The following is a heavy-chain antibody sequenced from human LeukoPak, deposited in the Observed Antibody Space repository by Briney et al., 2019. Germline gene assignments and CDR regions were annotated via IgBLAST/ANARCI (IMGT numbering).Heavy chain of an antibody. D-gene: IGHD3-3*01. CDR1: GYSFTSYW. J-gene: IGHJ5*02. CDR3: ARSMWSGYTANWFDP. V-gene: IGHV5-51*01. Sequence: GESLKISCKGSGYSFTSYWIGWVRQMPGKGLEWVGIIYPGDSDTRYSPSFQGQVTISADKSISTAYLQWSSLKAADTAMYYCARSMWSGYTANWFDPWGQGTLVTVSS. CDR2: IYPGDSDT.